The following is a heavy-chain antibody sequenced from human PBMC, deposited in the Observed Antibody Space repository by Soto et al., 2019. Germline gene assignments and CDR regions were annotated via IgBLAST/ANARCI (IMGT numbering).Heavy chain of an antibody. V-gene: IGHV4-34*01. CDR1: GGSFSGYY. Sequence: QVQLQQWGAGLLKPSETLSLTCAVYGGSFSGYYWSWIRQPPGTGLEWMGEINHSGSTNYNTSLKSRVTISVDTSKNQFSLKLSSVTAADTAVYYCASLAVAGTAVAFDIWGQGTMVTVSS. D-gene: IGHD6-19*01. CDR3: ASLAVAGTAVAFDI. J-gene: IGHJ3*02. CDR2: INHSGST.